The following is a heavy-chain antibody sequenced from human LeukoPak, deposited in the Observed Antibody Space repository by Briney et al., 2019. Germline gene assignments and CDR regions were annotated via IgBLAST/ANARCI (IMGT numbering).Heavy chain of an antibody. CDR3: ASRATVANIYFDS. D-gene: IGHD5-12*01. CDR2: IYSTGDT. Sequence: GSLRLSCAVSGITLSNYGMSWVRQAPGKGLEWIGSIYSTGDTYDKRSLKRRVSISVDSSKNQFSLKLRSVTAADTAVYYCASRATVANIYFDSWGQGNLVTVSS. CDR1: GITLSNYG. V-gene: IGHV4-38-2*01. J-gene: IGHJ4*02.